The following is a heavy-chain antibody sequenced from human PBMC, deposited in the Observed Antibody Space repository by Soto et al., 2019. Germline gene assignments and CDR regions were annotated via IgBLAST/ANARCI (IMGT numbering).Heavy chain of an antibody. CDR1: GYTFSTYP. CDR2: INIYNGNT. V-gene: IGHV1-18*01. J-gene: IGHJ4*02. CDR3: ARSLKYSGYPYFDY. D-gene: IGHD5-12*01. Sequence: ASVKVSCKASGYTFSTYPITWVRQAPGQGLEWMGWINIYNGNTNYAQKLQGRVTMTTDTSTSTAYMELRSRRSDDTAVYYCARSLKYSGYPYFDYWGPGTLVTVSS.